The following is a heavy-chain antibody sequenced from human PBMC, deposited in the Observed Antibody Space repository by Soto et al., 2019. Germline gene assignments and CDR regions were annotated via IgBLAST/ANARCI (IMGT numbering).Heavy chain of an antibody. Sequence: GGSLRLSCAASGFTFTSYAMSWVRQAPGKGLEWVSSLSVTGGGTIYADSVKGRFTISRDNSKNTLHLQMNSLRAEDTAMYYCAKGSSSRWSDFDLWGQGTLVTVSS. D-gene: IGHD6-13*01. V-gene: IGHV3-23*01. CDR3: AKGSSSRWSDFDL. CDR2: LSVTGGGT. J-gene: IGHJ4*02. CDR1: GFTFTSYA.